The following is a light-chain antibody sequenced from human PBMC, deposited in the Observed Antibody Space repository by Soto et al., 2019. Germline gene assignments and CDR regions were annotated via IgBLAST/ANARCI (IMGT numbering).Light chain of an antibody. Sequence: EIVLTQSPGPLSLSPGERATLSCRASQSVSSTYLAWYQQKPGQAPRLLIYRTSTRATGIPDRFSGSGSGTDFTLTISRLAPEDFAVYYCQQFGSSVTFGQGTRLEI. CDR1: QSVSSTY. CDR2: RTS. J-gene: IGKJ5*01. V-gene: IGKV3-20*01. CDR3: QQFGSSVT.